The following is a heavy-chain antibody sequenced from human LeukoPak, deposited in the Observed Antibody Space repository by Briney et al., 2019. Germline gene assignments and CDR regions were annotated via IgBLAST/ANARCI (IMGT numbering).Heavy chain of an antibody. CDR2: LNPSGGSS. CDR1: GYTVTSYY. Sequence: GASVKVSCKASGYTVTSYYMHWVRQAPGQGLEWMAILNPSGGSSNYAQKFQGRATLTRATSTGTVYMELSSLRSEDTAVYYCAREDSGSYVAFDIWGQGTMVTVSS. D-gene: IGHD1-26*01. J-gene: IGHJ3*02. CDR3: AREDSGSYVAFDI. V-gene: IGHV1-46*01.